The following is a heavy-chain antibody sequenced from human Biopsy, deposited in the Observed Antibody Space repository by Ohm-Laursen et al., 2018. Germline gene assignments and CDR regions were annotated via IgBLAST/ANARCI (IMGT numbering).Heavy chain of an antibody. CDR1: EGTFSNYG. CDR3: ATKLTGYFHH. V-gene: IGHV1-69*10. J-gene: IGHJ1*01. CDR2: NIPILGMG. D-gene: IGHD3-9*01. Sequence: GASVKVSCNAPEGTFSNYGVNWVRQAPGQGLEWLGGNIPILGMGNYAQKFQDRVTVAADTSTSTATMELRSLRSDDTAVYYCATKLTGYFHHWGQGTLVIVSS.